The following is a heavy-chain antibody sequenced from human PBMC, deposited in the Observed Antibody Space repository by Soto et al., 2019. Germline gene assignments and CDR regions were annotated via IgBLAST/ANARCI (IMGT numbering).Heavy chain of an antibody. D-gene: IGHD6-19*01. CDR1: GASISSGGYY. J-gene: IGHJ2*01. CDR2: IYYSGST. V-gene: IGHV4-31*03. Sequence: QVQLQESGPGLVKPSQTLSLTCTVSGASISSGGYYWNWIRQHPGKGLEWIGYIYYSGSTYYNPSAKRRVTISVDTSKNALSLKLSSVTAAETAVYYCARYGRGRGIAVAGRFWYFDLWGRGTLVTVS. CDR3: ARYGRGRGIAVAGRFWYFDL.